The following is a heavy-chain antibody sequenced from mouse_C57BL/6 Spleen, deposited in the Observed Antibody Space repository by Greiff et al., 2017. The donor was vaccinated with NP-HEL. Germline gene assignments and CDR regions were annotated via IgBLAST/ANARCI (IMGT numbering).Heavy chain of an antibody. CDR3: ARSSDGYYPLFAY. V-gene: IGHV1-26*01. Sequence: EVQLQQSGPELVKPGASVKISCKASGYTFTDYYMNWVKQSHGKSLEWIGDINPNNGGTSYNQKFKGKATLTVDKSSSTAYMELRSLTSEDSAVYYCARSSDGYYPLFAYWGQGTLVTVSA. CDR1: GYTFTDYY. D-gene: IGHD2-3*01. J-gene: IGHJ3*01. CDR2: INPNNGGT.